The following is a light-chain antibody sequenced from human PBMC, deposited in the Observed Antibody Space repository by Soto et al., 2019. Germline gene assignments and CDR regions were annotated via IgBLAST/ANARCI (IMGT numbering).Light chain of an antibody. J-gene: IGKJ4*01. V-gene: IGKV3-20*01. CDR2: EAS. CDR1: QSVSSSS. Sequence: VLTQSPGTLSLSPGERATLSCRASQSVSSSSLAWYQQNTGQAHRLLIYEASSRATGIPARFSGSGSGTEFSITISSLQSEDFAVYSCQQYGDWPGAFGGGTKVDIK. CDR3: QQYGDWPGA.